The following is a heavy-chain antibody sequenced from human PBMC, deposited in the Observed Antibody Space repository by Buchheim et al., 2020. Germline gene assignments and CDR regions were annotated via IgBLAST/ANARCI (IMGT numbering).Heavy chain of an antibody. CDR2: IYYSWST. V-gene: IGHV4-39*01. D-gene: IGHD2-2*02. J-gene: IGHJ4*02. Sequence: QLQLQESGPGLVKPSETLSLTCTVSGGSISSSSYYWGWIRQPPGKGLEWIGSIYYSWSTYYNPSLKSRVTISVDTSKNQFSLKLSSVTAADTAVYYCARQCSSTSCYTAAFAYWGQGTL. CDR1: GGSISSSSYY. CDR3: ARQCSSTSCYTAAFAY.